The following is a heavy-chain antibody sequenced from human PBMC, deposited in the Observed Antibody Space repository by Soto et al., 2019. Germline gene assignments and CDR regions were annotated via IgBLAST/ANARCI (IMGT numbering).Heavy chain of an antibody. CDR2: IIPILGIA. CDR3: ARNRKGTDGHNQGYFDY. Sequence: ASVKVSCKASGGTFSSYAISWVRQAPGQGLEWMGGIIPILGIANYAQKFQGRVTITADKSTSTAYMELSSLRSEDTAVYYCARNRKGTDGHNQGYFDYWGQGTLVTVSS. CDR1: GGTFSSYA. J-gene: IGHJ4*02. V-gene: IGHV1-69*10.